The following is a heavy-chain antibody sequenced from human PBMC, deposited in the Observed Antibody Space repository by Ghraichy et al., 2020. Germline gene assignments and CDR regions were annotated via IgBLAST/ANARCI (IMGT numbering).Heavy chain of an antibody. Sequence: GGSLRLSCAASGFTFRSYHMHWVRQAPGKGLEWVAVVWYDGTNKYYADSLKGRFTVSRDNSKNTVYLQMNTLRPEDTAMYYCAKDHPSKAVVAAKGGFDYWGQGTLVTVSS. CDR1: GFTFRSYH. CDR2: VWYDGTNK. D-gene: IGHD2-15*01. CDR3: AKDHPSKAVVAAKGGFDY. V-gene: IGHV3-33*06. J-gene: IGHJ4*02.